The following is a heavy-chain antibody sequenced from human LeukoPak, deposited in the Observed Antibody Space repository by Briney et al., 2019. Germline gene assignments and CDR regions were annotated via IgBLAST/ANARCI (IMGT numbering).Heavy chain of an antibody. V-gene: IGHV4-59*01. CDR2: IYYSGST. CDR1: GGSISSYY. CDR3: AGGFEMPDGWFDP. Sequence: SETLSLTCTVSGGSISSYYWSWIRQPPGKGLEWIGYIYYSGSTNYNPSLKSRVTISVDTSKNQFSLKLGSVTAADTAVYYCAGGFEMPDGWFDPWGQGTLVTVSS. D-gene: IGHD3-9*01. J-gene: IGHJ5*02.